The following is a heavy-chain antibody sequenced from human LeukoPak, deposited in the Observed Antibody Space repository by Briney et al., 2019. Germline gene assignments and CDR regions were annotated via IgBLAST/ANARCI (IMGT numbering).Heavy chain of an antibody. V-gene: IGHV4-39*02. CDR3: ARVVVAAAPEGWFDP. CDR2: IFYSGNT. Sequence: SETLSLTCTVSGDSIISGSHYWGWIRQPPGKGLEWIGSIFYSGNTYYNPSLKSRVTISVDTSKSQFSLRLNSVTAADTAVYYCARVVVAAAPEGWFDPWGQATVPTVSS. CDR1: GDSIISGSHY. D-gene: IGHD2-15*01. J-gene: IGHJ5*02.